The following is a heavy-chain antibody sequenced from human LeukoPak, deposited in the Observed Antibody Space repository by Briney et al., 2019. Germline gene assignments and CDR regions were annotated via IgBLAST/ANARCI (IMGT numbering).Heavy chain of an antibody. J-gene: IGHJ4*02. CDR1: GFTFSSYG. CDR2: LSYDGSNK. CDR3: AYSEEKGAVAGVDY. Sequence: PGGSLRLSCAALGFTFSSYGLHWVRQAPGQGLEWVAVLSYDGSNKYYADSVKGRFTISRDNSKNTLYLQMNSLRAEDTAVYYCAYSEEKGAVAGVDYWGQGTLVTVSS. D-gene: IGHD6-19*01. V-gene: IGHV3-30*03.